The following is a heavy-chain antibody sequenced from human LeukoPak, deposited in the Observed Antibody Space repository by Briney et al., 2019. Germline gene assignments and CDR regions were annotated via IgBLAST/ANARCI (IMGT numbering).Heavy chain of an antibody. CDR2: FDPEDGET. V-gene: IGHV1-24*01. CDR3: ATDPYYYDSSGYQY. CDR1: GYTLTELS. Sequence: ASVKVSCKVSGYTLTELSMHWVRQAPGKGLEWMGGFDPEDGETIYAQKFQGRVNMTEDTSTDTAYMELSSLRSEDTAVYYCATDPYYYDSSGYQYWGQGTLVTVSS. J-gene: IGHJ4*02. D-gene: IGHD3-22*01.